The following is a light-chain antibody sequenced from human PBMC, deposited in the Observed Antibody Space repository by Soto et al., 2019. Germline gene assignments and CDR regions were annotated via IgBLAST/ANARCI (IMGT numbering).Light chain of an antibody. V-gene: IGKV3-11*01. Sequence: EIVLTQSPATQSLPPGERATLTCRASQSVSSYLAWYQQKPGQAPRLLIYDASNRATGIPARFSGSGSGTDFTLTISSLEPEDFAVYYCQQRSNWPGTFGQGTKVDIK. CDR3: QQRSNWPGT. CDR2: DAS. CDR1: QSVSSY. J-gene: IGKJ1*01.